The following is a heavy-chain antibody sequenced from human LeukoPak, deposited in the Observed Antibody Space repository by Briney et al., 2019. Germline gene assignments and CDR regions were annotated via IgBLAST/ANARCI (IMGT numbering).Heavy chain of an antibody. V-gene: IGHV3-9*01. CDR2: ISWNSGSI. D-gene: IGHD3-10*01. CDR1: GFTFDDYA. J-gene: IGHJ4*02. CDR3: AKGMALWFGELSAPLFDY. Sequence: GGSLRLSCAASGFTFDDYAMHWVRQAPGKGLEWVSGISWNSGSIGYADSVKGRFTISRDNAKNSLCLQMNSLRAEDTALYYCAKGMALWFGELSAPLFDYWGQGTLVTVSS.